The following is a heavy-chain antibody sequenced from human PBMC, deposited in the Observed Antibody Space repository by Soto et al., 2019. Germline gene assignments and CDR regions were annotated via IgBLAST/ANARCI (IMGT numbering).Heavy chain of an antibody. CDR3: ARYIPGVRYYGMDV. V-gene: IGHV3-23*01. D-gene: IGHD2-2*01. Sequence: GGSLRLSCAASGFTFSSYAMTWVRQAPGKGLEWVSLIGESGTPTYYADSAKGRFTISRDNSGNTLFLEMYSLRAEDTAVYYCARYIPGVRYYGMDVWGQGTTVTVSS. J-gene: IGHJ6*02. CDR2: IGESGTPT. CDR1: GFTFSSYA.